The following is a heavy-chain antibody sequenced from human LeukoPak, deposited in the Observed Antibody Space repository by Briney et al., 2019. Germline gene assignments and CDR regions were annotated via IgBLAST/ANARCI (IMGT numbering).Heavy chain of an antibody. CDR3: ARAMGTYYFDY. J-gene: IGHJ4*02. V-gene: IGHV3-23*01. Sequence: GGSLRLSCAASGFTFSSYAMSWVRQAPGKGLEWVSAISGSGGSTDYADSVKGRFTISRDNSKNMLYLQMNSLRAEDTAVYYRARAMGTYYFDYWGQGTLVTVSS. CDR2: ISGSGGST. D-gene: IGHD7-27*01. CDR1: GFTFSSYA.